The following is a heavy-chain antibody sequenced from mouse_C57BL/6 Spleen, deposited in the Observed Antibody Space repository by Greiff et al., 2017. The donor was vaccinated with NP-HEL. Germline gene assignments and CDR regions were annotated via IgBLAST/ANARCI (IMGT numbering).Heavy chain of an antibody. CDR3: AREGDMVTTEAWFAY. Sequence: VQLQQSDAELVKPGASVKISCKVSGYTFTDHTIHWMKQRPEQGLEWIGYIYPRDGSTKYNEKFKGKATLTAEKSSSTAYMQLNSLTSEDSAVYCCAREGDMVTTEAWFAYWGQRTLVTVSA. CDR2: IYPRDGST. CDR1: GYTFTDHT. D-gene: IGHD2-2*01. V-gene: IGHV1-78*01. J-gene: IGHJ3*01.